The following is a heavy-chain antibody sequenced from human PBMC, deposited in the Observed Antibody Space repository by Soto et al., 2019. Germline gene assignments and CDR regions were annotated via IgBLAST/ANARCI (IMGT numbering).Heavy chain of an antibody. CDR1: GGTFSTYT. CDR3: ARGLECRGYCLDKPTWFGP. J-gene: IGHJ5*02. Sequence: SVKVSGKASGGTFSTYTFSWVRQAPGQGLEWMGRIIPIFGTPYYAQKFQGRVTITADKSTSTVYMELSSLGSDDTAVYFCARGLECRGYCLDKPTWFGPWGQGTLVTVSS. D-gene: IGHD2-15*01. V-gene: IGHV1-69*06. CDR2: IIPIFGTP.